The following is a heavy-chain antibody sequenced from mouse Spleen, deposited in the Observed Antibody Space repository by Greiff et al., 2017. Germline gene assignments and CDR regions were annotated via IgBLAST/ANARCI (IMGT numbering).Heavy chain of an antibody. CDR2: INPNNGGT. V-gene: IGHV1-22*01. Sequence: EVQLQQSGPELVKPGASVKMSCKASGYTFTDYNMHWVKQSHGKSLEWIGYINPNNGGTSYNQKFKGKATLTVNKSSSTAYMELRSLTSEDSAVYYCAMGDGYGYYFDYWGQGTTLTVSS. CDR3: AMGDGYGYYFDY. CDR1: GYTFTDYN. D-gene: IGHD2-2*01. J-gene: IGHJ2*01.